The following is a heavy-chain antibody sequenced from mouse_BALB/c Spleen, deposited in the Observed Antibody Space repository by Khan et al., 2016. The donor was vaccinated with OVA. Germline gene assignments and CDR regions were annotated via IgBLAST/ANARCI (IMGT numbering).Heavy chain of an antibody. Sequence: VRLQQSGPELVRPGASVKISCKASGYSFTGYFMNWVMQSHGKSLEWIGRINPHIGETFYNQRFKDKATLTVDESSSTAHMELRSLASEDSAVYYCTRNYRSDFDYWGQGTTLPVSS. CDR1: GYSFTGYF. V-gene: IGHV1-20*02. D-gene: IGHD1-1*01. CDR3: TRNYRSDFDY. J-gene: IGHJ2*01. CDR2: INPHIGET.